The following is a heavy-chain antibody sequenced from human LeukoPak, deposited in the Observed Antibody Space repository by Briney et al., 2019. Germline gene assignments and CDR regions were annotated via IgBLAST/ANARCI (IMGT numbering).Heavy chain of an antibody. CDR3: SRDSIEDDYGDYVEDY. V-gene: IGHV3-74*01. J-gene: IGHJ4*02. CDR2: INGDGSFT. D-gene: IGHD4-17*01. Sequence: GGSLRLSCEASGFTFSRYWMHWVRQAPGKGLEWVSRINGDGSFTNYADSVKGRFTISRDNAKNTLYLQMNSLRAEDTAVYFCSRDSIEDDYGDYVEDYWGQGTLVTVSS. CDR1: GFTFSRYW.